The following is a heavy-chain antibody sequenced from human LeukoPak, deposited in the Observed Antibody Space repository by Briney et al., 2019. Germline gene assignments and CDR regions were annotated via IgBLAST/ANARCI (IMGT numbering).Heavy chain of an antibody. Sequence: GGSLRLSCAASGFTFTDYYMSWIRQAPGKGLEWVSYITNTGTTIYYADSVKGRFTISRDNAKNSLYLQMNSLGAEDTAVYYCVRAVAPLRYYYYYYLDVWGKGTTVSVSS. CDR3: VRAVAPLRYYYYYYLDV. CDR2: ITNTGTTI. J-gene: IGHJ6*03. CDR1: GFTFTDYY. V-gene: IGHV3-11*04. D-gene: IGHD6-6*01.